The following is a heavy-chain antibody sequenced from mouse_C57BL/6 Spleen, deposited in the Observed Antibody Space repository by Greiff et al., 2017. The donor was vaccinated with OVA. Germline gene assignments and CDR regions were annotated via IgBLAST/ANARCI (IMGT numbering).Heavy chain of an antibody. V-gene: IGHV1-52*01. J-gene: IGHJ3*01. CDR3: ARSGGGDDVFAY. CDR1: GYTFTSYW. CDR2: IDPSDSET. Sequence: QVQLQQPGAELVRPGSSVKLSCKASGYTFTSYWMHWVKQRPIQGLEWIGNIDPSDSETHYNQKFKDKATLTVDKSSSTAYMQLSSLTSEDSAVYYCARSGGGDDVFAYWGQGTLVTVSA. D-gene: IGHD2-12*01.